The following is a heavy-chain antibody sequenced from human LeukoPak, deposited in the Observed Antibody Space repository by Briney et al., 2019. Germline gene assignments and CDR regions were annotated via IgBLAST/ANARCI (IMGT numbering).Heavy chain of an antibody. CDR2: ISGSGGST. J-gene: IGHJ4*02. V-gene: IGHV3-23*01. Sequence: GGSLRLSCAASGFAFSSYAMSWVRQAPGKGLEWVSAISGSGGSTYYADSVKGRFTISRDNSKNTLYLQMNSLRAEDTAVYYCAKMPLSPYYDFWSGYGGIDYWGQGTLVTVSS. CDR3: AKMPLSPYYDFWSGYGGIDY. CDR1: GFAFSSYA. D-gene: IGHD3-3*01.